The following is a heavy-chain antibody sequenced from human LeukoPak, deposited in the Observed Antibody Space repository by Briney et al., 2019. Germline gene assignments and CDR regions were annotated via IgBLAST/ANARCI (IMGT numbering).Heavy chain of an antibody. CDR3: ARAPPGGDSFFDY. J-gene: IGHJ4*02. V-gene: IGHV4-30-2*01. Sequence: SGTLSLTCAVSGGSISSGGYSWSWIRQPPGKGLEWIGYIYHSGSTYYNPSLKSRVTISVDRSKNQFSLKLSSVTAADTAVYYCARAPPGGDSFFDYWGQGTLVTVSS. CDR2: IYHSGST. D-gene: IGHD4-23*01. CDR1: GGSISSGGYS.